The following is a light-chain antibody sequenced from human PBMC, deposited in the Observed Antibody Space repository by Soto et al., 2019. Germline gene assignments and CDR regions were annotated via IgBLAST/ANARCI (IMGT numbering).Light chain of an antibody. Sequence: EIVMTQSPATLSVSPGERATLSCRASQSVSSNLAWYQQKPGQAPRLLIYGASTRATGIPARFSGSGSRTEFTLTISSLQYEDFAVYYWQQYNNWPRTFGPGTKVDIK. J-gene: IGKJ3*01. CDR2: GAS. CDR3: QQYNNWPRT. V-gene: IGKV3-15*01. CDR1: QSVSSN.